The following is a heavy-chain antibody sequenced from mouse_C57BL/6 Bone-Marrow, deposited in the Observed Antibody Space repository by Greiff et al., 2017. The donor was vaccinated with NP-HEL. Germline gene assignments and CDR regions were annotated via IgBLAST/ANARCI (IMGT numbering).Heavy chain of an antibody. CDR2: IDPNSGGT. CDR1: GYTFTSYW. Sequence: VQLPQPGADLVKPGASVKLSCKASGYTFTSYWMHWVKQRPGRGLEWIGRIDPNSGGTKFNEKFKTKATLTVDKPSSTASMQLSSLTSEDAAVYYCARYYYGSRGWYFDVWGTGTTVTVSS. CDR3: ARYYYGSRGWYFDV. D-gene: IGHD1-1*01. V-gene: IGHV1-72*01. J-gene: IGHJ1*03.